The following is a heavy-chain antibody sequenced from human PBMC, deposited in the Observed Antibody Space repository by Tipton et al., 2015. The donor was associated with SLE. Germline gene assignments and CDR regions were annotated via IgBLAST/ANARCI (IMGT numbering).Heavy chain of an antibody. D-gene: IGHD4-17*01. CDR2: IYTSGGT. Sequence: TLSLTCTVSGGSISSYYWSWIRQPAGKGLEWIGRIYTSGGTNYNPSLKSRVTMSVDTSKNQFSLKLNSVTAADTAVYYCARGAPLRLGPYFDYWGQGALVTVSS. J-gene: IGHJ4*02. CDR1: GGSISSYY. V-gene: IGHV4-4*07. CDR3: ARGAPLRLGPYFDY.